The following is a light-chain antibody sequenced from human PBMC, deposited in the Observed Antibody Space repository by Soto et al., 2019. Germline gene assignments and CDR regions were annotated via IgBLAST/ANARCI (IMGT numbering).Light chain of an antibody. Sequence: QSALTQPASVSGSPGQSITISCTGTSSDVGSYNLVSWYQQHTGKAPKLMIYEGGKRPSGVSNRFSGSKSGNTASLTISGLQAEDEADYYCCSYAGSSNYVFGTGTKLTVL. J-gene: IGLJ1*01. CDR3: CSYAGSSNYV. CDR2: EGG. V-gene: IGLV2-23*01. CDR1: SSDVGSYNL.